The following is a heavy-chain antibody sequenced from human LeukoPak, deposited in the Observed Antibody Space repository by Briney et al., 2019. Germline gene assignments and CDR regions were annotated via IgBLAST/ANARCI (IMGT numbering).Heavy chain of an antibody. Sequence: GASVKVSCKASGYTFTNLDIMWVRQATGQGLEWMGWVNTNSGGTGYAQKFQGRVSMTRDTSIGTAYMELSSLRSEDTAIYYCARGRGGTIIRGYLDSWGQGTLVSVSS. D-gene: IGHD3-10*01. CDR1: GYTFTNLD. V-gene: IGHV1-8*01. J-gene: IGHJ4*02. CDR3: ARGRGGTIIRGYLDS. CDR2: VNTNSGGT.